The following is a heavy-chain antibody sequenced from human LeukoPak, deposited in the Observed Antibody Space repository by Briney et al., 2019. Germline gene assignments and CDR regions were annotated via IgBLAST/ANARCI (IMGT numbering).Heavy chain of an antibody. CDR1: GFTFSSYS. Sequence: GGSLRLSCAASGFTFSSYSMNWVRQAPGKGLEWVSSISSSSSYIYYADSVKGRFTISRDNAKNSLYLQMNSLRAEDTAVYYCARELRAGYCTNGVCHTPFDYRGQGTLVTVSS. D-gene: IGHD2-8*01. CDR3: ARELRAGYCTNGVCHTPFDY. CDR2: ISSSSSYI. J-gene: IGHJ4*02. V-gene: IGHV3-21*01.